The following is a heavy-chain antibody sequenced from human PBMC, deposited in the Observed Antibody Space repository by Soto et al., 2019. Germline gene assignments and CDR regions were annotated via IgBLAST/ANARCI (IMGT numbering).Heavy chain of an antibody. V-gene: IGHV3-48*02. CDR1: GFTFSSYS. CDR3: ARDRSSGWLNWFDP. J-gene: IGHJ5*02. Sequence: GPLRLSCAASGFTFSSYSMNWVLQAPGKGLEWVSYISSSSSTIYYADSVKGRFTISRDNAKNSLYLQMNSLRDEDTAVYYCARDRSSGWLNWFDPWGQRTLVTVSS. CDR2: ISSSSSTI. D-gene: IGHD6-19*01.